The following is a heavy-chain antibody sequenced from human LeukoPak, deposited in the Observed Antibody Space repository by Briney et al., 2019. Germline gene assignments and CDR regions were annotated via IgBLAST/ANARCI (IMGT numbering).Heavy chain of an antibody. D-gene: IGHD3-10*01. CDR3: ARDRGWQGMVRATLDI. Sequence: SEALSLTCTVSGYSISSGYYWGWIRQPPGKGLEWIGSIYHSGSTYYNPSLKSRVTISVDTSKNQFSLKLSSVTAADTAVYYCARDRGWQGMVRATLDIWGQGTMVTVSS. V-gene: IGHV4-38-2*02. CDR2: IYHSGST. CDR1: GYSISSGYY. J-gene: IGHJ3*02.